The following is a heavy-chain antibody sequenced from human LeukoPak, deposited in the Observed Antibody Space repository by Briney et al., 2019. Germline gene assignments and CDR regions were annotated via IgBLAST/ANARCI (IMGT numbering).Heavy chain of an antibody. V-gene: IGHV4-34*01. J-gene: IGHJ5*02. Sequence: SETLSLTCAVYGESFDGFYWNWIRQPPGKGLEWIGEINYIGMTNYNPALMTRVAISADSSKRQFSLDLTSVTAADTAVYYCAIRLATSRLATATTWFDPWGQGTLVSVSS. CDR2: INYIGMT. CDR1: GESFDGFY. CDR3: AIRLATSRLATATTWFDP. D-gene: IGHD2-2*01.